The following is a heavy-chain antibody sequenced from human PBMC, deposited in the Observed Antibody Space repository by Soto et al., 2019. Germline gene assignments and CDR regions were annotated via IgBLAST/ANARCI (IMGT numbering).Heavy chain of an antibody. J-gene: IGHJ5*02. V-gene: IGHV1-69*01. CDR3: ALRITMVRGVIRRYNWFDP. CDR1: GGTFSSYA. CDR2: IIPIFGTA. Sequence: QVQLVQSGAEVKKPGSSVKVSCKASGGTFSSYAISWVRQAPGQGLEWMGGIIPIFGTANYAQKFQGRVTITADESTSTAYMELSSLRSEDTVVYYCALRITMVRGVIRRYNWFDPWGQGTLVTVSS. D-gene: IGHD3-10*01.